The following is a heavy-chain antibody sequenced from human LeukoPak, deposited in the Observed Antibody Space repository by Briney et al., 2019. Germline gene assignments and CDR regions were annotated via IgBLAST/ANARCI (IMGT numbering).Heavy chain of an antibody. D-gene: IGHD3-22*01. CDR2: IKSKTDGGTT. CDR3: TIALGYYDSSGYQNYFDY. J-gene: IGHJ4*02. V-gene: IGHV3-15*01. CDR1: GFTFSNAW. Sequence: TPGGSLRLSCAASGFTFSNAWMSWVRQAPGKGLEWVGRIKSKTDGGTTGYAAPVKGRFTISRDDSKNTLYLQMNSLKTEDTAVYYCTIALGYYDSSGYQNYFDYWGQGTLVTVSS.